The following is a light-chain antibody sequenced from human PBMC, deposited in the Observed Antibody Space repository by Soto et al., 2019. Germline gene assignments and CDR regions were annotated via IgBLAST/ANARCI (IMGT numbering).Light chain of an antibody. CDR1: QSLLFFNGITY. CDR3: MQGTHLPLT. J-gene: IGKJ4*01. CDR2: EVS. V-gene: IGKV2-30*01. Sequence: EVVLTQSPLSLPVTVGQPATVSCRSSQSLLFFNGITYLTWFHQRPGQPPRRLISEVSNRASGGPDNVSGSGSGTDFTLEISRVEAEDVGLFYCMQGTHLPLTFGGGTRVEIK.